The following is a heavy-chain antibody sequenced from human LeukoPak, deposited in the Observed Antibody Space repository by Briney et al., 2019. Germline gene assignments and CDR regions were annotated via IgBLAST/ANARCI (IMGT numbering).Heavy chain of an antibody. CDR1: GDSITGSSDY. V-gene: IGHV4-39*01. CDR3: ARQYYDRTGYYYFDY. D-gene: IGHD3-22*01. Sequence: SETLSLTCAVSGDSITGSSDYWGWIRQPPGKGLEWIGSMYYSGSTYSNPSLKSRVTMSADTSKNQFSLKLSSVSAADTAVYYCARQYYDRTGYYYFDYWDQGTLVSVSS. J-gene: IGHJ4*02. CDR2: MYYSGST.